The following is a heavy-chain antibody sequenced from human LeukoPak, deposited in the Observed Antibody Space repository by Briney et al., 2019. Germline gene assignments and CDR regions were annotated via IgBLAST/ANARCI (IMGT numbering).Heavy chain of an antibody. CDR2: IYGDSSR. D-gene: IGHD1-26*01. CDR3: ARRRPPGD. CDR1: GFTVSSNY. J-gene: IGHJ4*02. V-gene: IGHV3-53*01. Sequence: GRSLRLSCAASGFTVSSNYLTGGREAPGDGLEWVSNIYGDSSRNYADSVKGRFNIPRANSKNTLYLPMTSLRAEATAVSFGARRRPPGDWGQGTLVTVSS.